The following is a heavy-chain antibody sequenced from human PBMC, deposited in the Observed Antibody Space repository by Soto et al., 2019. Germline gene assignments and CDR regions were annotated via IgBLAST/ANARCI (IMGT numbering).Heavy chain of an antibody. D-gene: IGHD1-26*01. CDR2: ISSSTSYI. Sequence: GGSLRLSCAASGFTFSTYSTNWVRQAPGKGLEWVSSISSSTSYIYYADSVKGRFTISRDNAKNSLYLQMNSLRAEDTAVYYCARDREGVGAGLFWGQGTMVTVSS. J-gene: IGHJ3*01. CDR1: GFTFSTYS. CDR3: ARDREGVGAGLF. V-gene: IGHV3-21*01.